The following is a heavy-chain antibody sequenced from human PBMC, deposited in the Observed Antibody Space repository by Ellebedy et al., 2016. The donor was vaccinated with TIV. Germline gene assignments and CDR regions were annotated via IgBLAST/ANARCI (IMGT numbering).Heavy chain of an antibody. V-gene: IGHV3-30*03. Sequence: GESLKISCAASGFTFTSYTMHWVRQAPGKGLEWVAALSYDGSNEYYAESVKGRFTISRDSSKNTLYLQMNSLTAEDTALYYCARAWGAFDIWGQGTMVTVSS. CDR2: LSYDGSNE. CDR1: GFTFTSYT. J-gene: IGHJ3*02. CDR3: ARAWGAFDI. D-gene: IGHD7-27*01.